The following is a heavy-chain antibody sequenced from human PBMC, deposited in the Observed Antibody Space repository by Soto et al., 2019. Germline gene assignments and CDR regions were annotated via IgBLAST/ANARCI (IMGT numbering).Heavy chain of an antibody. J-gene: IGHJ4*02. D-gene: IGHD3-10*01. V-gene: IGHV3-21*01. Sequence: GGSLRLSCAASGFTFSSYSMNWVRQAPGKGLEWVSPISSSSSYIYYADSVKGRFTISRDNAKNSLYLQMNSLRAEDTAVYYCAGPLLWFGELPPDPFYWGQGTLVTVSS. CDR1: GFTFSSYS. CDR3: AGPLLWFGELPPDPFY. CDR2: ISSSSSYI.